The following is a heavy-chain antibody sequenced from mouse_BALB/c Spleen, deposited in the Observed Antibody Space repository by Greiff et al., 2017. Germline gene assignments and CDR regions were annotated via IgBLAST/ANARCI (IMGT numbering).Heavy chain of an antibody. CDR1: GFTFSSYA. CDR2: ISSGGST. Sequence: EVQLVESGGGLVKPGGSLKLSCAASGFTFSSYAMSWVRQTPEKRLEGVASISSGGSTYYPDSVKGRFTISRDNARNILYLQMSSLRSEDTAMYYCARGYYGYPWFAYWGQGTLVTVSA. V-gene: IGHV5-6-5*01. J-gene: IGHJ3*01. CDR3: ARGYYGYPWFAY. D-gene: IGHD1-2*01.